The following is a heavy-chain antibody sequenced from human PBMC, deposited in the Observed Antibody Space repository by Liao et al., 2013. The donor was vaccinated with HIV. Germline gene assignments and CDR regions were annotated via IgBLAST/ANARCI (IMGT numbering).Heavy chain of an antibody. D-gene: IGHD6-19*01. CDR2: VYHNGSD. CDR3: AKGLSSGWLGRGALDL. Sequence: LLQESGPGLVKPSETLSLICTVSGASISGTTYFWGWVRQSPGEGLEWIATVYHNGSDYYNPSFKSRVTISVDTSKNQFYLNVKSVTAADTAVYFCAKGLSSGWLGRGALDLWGQGTKVTVSA. CDR1: GASISGTTYF. J-gene: IGHJ3*01. V-gene: IGHV4-39*07.